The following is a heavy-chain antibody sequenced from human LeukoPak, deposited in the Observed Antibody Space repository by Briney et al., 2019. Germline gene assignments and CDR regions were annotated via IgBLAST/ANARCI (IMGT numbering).Heavy chain of an antibody. D-gene: IGHD6-13*01. CDR1: GYTFTGYY. V-gene: IGHV1-18*04. Sequence: ASVKVSCKASGYTFTGYYMHWVRQAPGQGLEWMGWISPNSGNTKSAQKFQGRVTITTDTSTSTPYVELRSLRSDDTAVYYCARQGVRAAENHYFYYYMHFWGKGTTVTVSS. J-gene: IGHJ6*03. CDR2: ISPNSGNT. CDR3: ARQGVRAAENHYFYYYMHF.